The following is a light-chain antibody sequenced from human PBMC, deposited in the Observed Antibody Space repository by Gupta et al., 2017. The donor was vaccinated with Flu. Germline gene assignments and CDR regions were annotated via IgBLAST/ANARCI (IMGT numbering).Light chain of an antibody. Sequence: QSVLMQPPSVSAAPGQKVTISCSGSSSNIGNNYVSWYQQLPGTAPQLLIYENNKRPSWIPDRFSDSKSGTSATLGITGLQTGDEADYYCGTWDSSLSAYVFGSGTKVTVL. CDR2: ENN. CDR3: GTWDSSLSAYV. CDR1: SSNIGNNY. J-gene: IGLJ1*01. V-gene: IGLV1-51*02.